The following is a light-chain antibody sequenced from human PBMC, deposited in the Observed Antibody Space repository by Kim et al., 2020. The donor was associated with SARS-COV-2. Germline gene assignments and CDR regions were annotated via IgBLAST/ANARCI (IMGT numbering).Light chain of an antibody. CDR3: QSADGSGTYV. CDR2: KDS. CDR1: ALPEKQ. J-gene: IGLJ1*01. V-gene: IGLV3-25*03. Sequence: SPGKTDRITCHGDALPEKQTYWYQQKSGQAPLLLIYKDSERPSGIPGRFSGSSSGTTVTLTISGVQAEDDADYYCQSADGSGTYVFGTGTKVTVL.